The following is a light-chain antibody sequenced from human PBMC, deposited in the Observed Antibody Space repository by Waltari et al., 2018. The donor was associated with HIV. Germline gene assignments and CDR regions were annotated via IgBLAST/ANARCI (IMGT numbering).Light chain of an antibody. Sequence: QKTQAPYHMSASVGDRFTITCRASQTISNYLNWYQQKPGKAPNLLINAASSLQSGVPSRFSGSGSGTDFTLTVSSLQPEDFATYYCQQSYSTPYSFGQGTKLEI. V-gene: IGKV1-39*01. J-gene: IGKJ2*03. CDR3: QQSYSTPYS. CDR1: QTISNY. CDR2: AAS.